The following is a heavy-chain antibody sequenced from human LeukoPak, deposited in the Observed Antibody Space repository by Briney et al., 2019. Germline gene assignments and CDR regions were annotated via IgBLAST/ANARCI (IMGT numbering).Heavy chain of an antibody. D-gene: IGHD6-13*01. Sequence: SETLSLTCTVSGGSISSYYWSWIRQPPGKGLEWIGYIYYSGSTNYNPSLKSRVTMSVDTSKNQFSLKLSSVTAADTAVYYCARGSAAAGYYYYYYMDVWGKGTTVTVSS. CDR1: GGSISSYY. CDR3: ARGSAAAGYYYYYYMDV. J-gene: IGHJ6*03. V-gene: IGHV4-59*12. CDR2: IYYSGST.